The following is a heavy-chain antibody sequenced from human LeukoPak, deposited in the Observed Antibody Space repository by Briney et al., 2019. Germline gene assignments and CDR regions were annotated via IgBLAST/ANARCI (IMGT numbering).Heavy chain of an antibody. J-gene: IGHJ4*02. CDR3: ARRVVPAAIIYDAAYGLDY. V-gene: IGHV1-18*01. D-gene: IGHD2-2*01. CDR1: GYTFTSYG. CDR2: ISAYNGNT. Sequence: ASVKVSCKASGYTFTSYGISWVRQAPGQGLEWMGWISAYNGNTNYAQKLQGRVTMTTDTSTSTAYMELRSLRSDDTAVYYCARRVVPAAIIYDAAYGLDYWGQGTLVAVSS.